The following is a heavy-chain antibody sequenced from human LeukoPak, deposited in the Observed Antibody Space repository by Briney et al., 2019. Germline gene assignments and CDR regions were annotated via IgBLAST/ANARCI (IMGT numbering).Heavy chain of an antibody. J-gene: IGHJ4*02. V-gene: IGHV3-74*01. CDR2: IKGDGSST. D-gene: IGHD2-21*01. Sequence: GGSLRLSCAASEFTFSSYWMHWVRQAPGTGLVWVSRIKGDGSSTTYADSVKGRFTISRDNAKNTLYLQMNSLTAEDTAVYYCARRAYCGGDCPLTNSLYWGRGTLVTVSS. CDR3: ARRAYCGGDCPLTNSLY. CDR1: EFTFSSYW.